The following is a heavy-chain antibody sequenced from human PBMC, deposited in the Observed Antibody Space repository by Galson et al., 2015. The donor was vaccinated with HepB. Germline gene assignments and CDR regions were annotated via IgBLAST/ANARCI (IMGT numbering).Heavy chain of an antibody. D-gene: IGHD1-7*01. CDR1: GFTFSSSA. CDR3: AKTWANWYSDS. J-gene: IGHJ5*01. CDR2: IVASGGST. Sequence: LRLSCAASGFTFSSSAFKWVRQAPGKGLEWVSAIVASGGSTFYADSVKGRFTISRDNSKNTLYLQMNSLRADDTAVYYCAKTWANWYSDSWGQGTLVTVSS. V-gene: IGHV3-23*01.